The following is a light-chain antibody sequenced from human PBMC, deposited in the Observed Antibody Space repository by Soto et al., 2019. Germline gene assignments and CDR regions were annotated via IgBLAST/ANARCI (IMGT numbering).Light chain of an antibody. V-gene: IGKV3-20*01. CDR2: VAS. Sequence: EIVVPQSPGALSLCDREIATLSCRASQSVDRNYLAWYQQKPGQAPRLLIYVASNRATGIPDRFSGSGSGTDFTLTISRLEPEDFAVYYCQQYGSSPLTFGGGTKVDIK. CDR1: QSVDRNY. J-gene: IGKJ4*01. CDR3: QQYGSSPLT.